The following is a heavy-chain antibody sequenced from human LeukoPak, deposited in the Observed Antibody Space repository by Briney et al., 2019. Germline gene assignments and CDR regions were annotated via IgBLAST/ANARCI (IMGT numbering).Heavy chain of an antibody. Sequence: GASVKVSCKASGFTFTSYGISWVRQAPGQGFEWMGWISGYNGNTFSAQNFQGRVTMTTDTSTSTTYMELRSLRSDDTAVYYCARVSDIWGQGTMVTVSS. CDR1: GFTFTSYG. CDR3: ARVSDI. V-gene: IGHV1-18*01. J-gene: IGHJ3*02. CDR2: ISGYNGNT.